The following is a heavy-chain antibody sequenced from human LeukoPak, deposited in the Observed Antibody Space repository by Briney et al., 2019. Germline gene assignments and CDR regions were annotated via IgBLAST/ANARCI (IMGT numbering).Heavy chain of an antibody. CDR1: GFTFSSYG. V-gene: IGHV3-30*18. CDR3: AKDRTSYDFWSGYYYYYYYYGMDV. J-gene: IGHJ6*02. Sequence: PGRSLRLSCAASGFTFSSYGMHWVRQAPGKGLEWVAVISYDGSNKYYADSVKGRFTISRDNSKNTLYLQMNSLRAEDTAVYYCAKDRTSYDFWSGYYYYYYYYGMDVWGQGTTVTVSS. D-gene: IGHD3-3*01. CDR2: ISYDGSNK.